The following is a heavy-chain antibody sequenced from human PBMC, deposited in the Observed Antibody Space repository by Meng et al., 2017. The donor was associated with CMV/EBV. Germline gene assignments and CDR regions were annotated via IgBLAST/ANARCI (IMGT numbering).Heavy chain of an antibody. Sequence: ASVNVSYQPSGYTFPRYDLHWVRQATGQGLDWMEWMNPNSGNTGYAQKFQGRITITRNTSISTAYMELSSLGSEDTAVYYWARTGNKWELLPFEYYYGMDFWGQGTTVTVSS. D-gene: IGHD1-26*01. V-gene: IGHV1-8*03. CDR2: MNPNSGNT. J-gene: IGHJ6*02. CDR1: GYTFPRYD. CDR3: ARTGNKWELLPFEYYYGMDF.